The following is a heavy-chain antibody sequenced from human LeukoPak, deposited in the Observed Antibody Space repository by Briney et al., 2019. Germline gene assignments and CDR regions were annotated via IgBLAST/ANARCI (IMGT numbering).Heavy chain of an antibody. Sequence: GGSLRLSCAASGFTFSGHWMTWVRQAPGKGLEWVANIKEDGSKKNYVDSVKGRFTISRDNAKNSLYLQMTSLRAEDTAMYYCATPLDYRDSSGFHQGGDWGQGTLSPSPQ. CDR1: GFTFSGHW. CDR2: IKEDGSKK. J-gene: IGHJ4*02. V-gene: IGHV3-7*03. D-gene: IGHD3-22*01. CDR3: ATPLDYRDSSGFHQGGD.